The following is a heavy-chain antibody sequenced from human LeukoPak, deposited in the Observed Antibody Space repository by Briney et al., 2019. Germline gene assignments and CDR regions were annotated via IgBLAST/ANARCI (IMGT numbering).Heavy chain of an antibody. CDR1: GYTFTSYG. CDR2: ISAYNGNT. J-gene: IGHJ4*02. CDR3: ARDARFISMVRGVPPPPPFDY. Sequence: ASVKVSCKASGYTFTSYGISWVRQAPGQGLEWMGWISAYNGNTNYAQKLQGRVTMTTDTSTSTAYMELRSLRSDDTAVYYCARDARFISMVRGVPPPPPFDYWGQGTLVTVSS. D-gene: IGHD3-10*01. V-gene: IGHV1-18*01.